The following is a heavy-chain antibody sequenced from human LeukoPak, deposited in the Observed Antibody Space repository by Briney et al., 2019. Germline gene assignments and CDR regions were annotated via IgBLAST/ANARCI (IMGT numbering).Heavy chain of an antibody. CDR2: INHSGST. D-gene: IGHD2-15*01. CDR1: GGSISSYY. J-gene: IGHJ4*02. V-gene: IGHV4-34*01. CDR3: ARGWVVAANTFDY. Sequence: KSSETLSLTCTVSGGSISSYYWSWIRQPPGKGLEWIGEINHSGSTNYNPSLKSRVTISVDTSKNQFSLKLSSVTAADTAVYYCARGWVVAANTFDYWGQGTLVTVSS.